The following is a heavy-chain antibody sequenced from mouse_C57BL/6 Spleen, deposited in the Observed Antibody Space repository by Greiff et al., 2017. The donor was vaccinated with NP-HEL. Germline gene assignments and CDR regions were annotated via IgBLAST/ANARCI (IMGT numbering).Heavy chain of an antibody. CDR1: GYAFTNYL. Sequence: QVQLQQSGAELVRPGTSVKVSCKASGYAFTNYLIEWVKQRPGQGLEWIGVINPGSGGTNYNEKFKGKATLTADKSSSTAYMQLSSLTSEDSAVYFCARLTSYYAMDYWGQGTSVTVSS. V-gene: IGHV1-54*01. J-gene: IGHJ4*01. CDR2: INPGSGGT. CDR3: ARLTSYYAMDY.